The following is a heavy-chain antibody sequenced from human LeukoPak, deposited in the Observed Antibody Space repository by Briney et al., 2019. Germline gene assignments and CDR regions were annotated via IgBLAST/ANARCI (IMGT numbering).Heavy chain of an antibody. Sequence: GASVKVSCKASGYTFTSYYMHWVRQAPGQWLEWMGIINPSGGSTSYAQKFQGRVTITTDEPTSTAYMELSSLRSEDTAVYYCARGSGSPPGAYYYYYMDVWGKGTTVTVSS. V-gene: IGHV1-46*01. D-gene: IGHD3-3*01. CDR2: INPSGGST. CDR3: ARGSGSPPGAYYYYYMDV. CDR1: GYTFTSYY. J-gene: IGHJ6*03.